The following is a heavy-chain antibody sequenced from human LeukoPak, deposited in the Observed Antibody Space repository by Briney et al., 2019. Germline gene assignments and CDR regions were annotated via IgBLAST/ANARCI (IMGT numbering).Heavy chain of an antibody. D-gene: IGHD2-15*01. CDR1: GFSFSSES. J-gene: IGHJ4*02. Sequence: GGSLRLSCAASGFSFSSESMNWVRQAPGKGLEWASSISRSSNYIYYADSMKGRFTISRDNAKNSLYLQINSLRAEDTAVYYCARVACSGDSCYMDYWGQGTLVTVSS. V-gene: IGHV3-21*06. CDR3: ARVACSGDSCYMDY. CDR2: ISRSSNYI.